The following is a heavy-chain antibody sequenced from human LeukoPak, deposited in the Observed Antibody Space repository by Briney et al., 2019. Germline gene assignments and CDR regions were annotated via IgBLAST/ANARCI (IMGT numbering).Heavy chain of an antibody. J-gene: IGHJ4*02. CDR3: ANSPTYCSSTSCYINY. D-gene: IGHD2-2*02. CDR1: GFTFSSYA. Sequence: GGSLRLSCAASGFTFSSYAMHWVRQAPGKGLGWVAVISYDGSNKYYADSVKGRFTISRDNSKNTLYLQMNSLRAEDTAVYYCANSPTYCSSTSCYINYWGQGTLVTVSS. CDR2: ISYDGSNK. V-gene: IGHV3-30-3*01.